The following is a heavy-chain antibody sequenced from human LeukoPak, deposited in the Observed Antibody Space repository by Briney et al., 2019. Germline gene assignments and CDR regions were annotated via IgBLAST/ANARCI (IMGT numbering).Heavy chain of an antibody. J-gene: IGHJ6*04. V-gene: IGHV1-69*06. CDR3: AGGHRVRGVISPYGRDV. CDR1: GGTFSSYA. D-gene: IGHD3-10*01. CDR2: IIPIFGTA. Sequence: PPVNVSCKASGGTFSSYAISWVRQAPGQGLEWMGGIIPIFGTANYAQKFQGRVTITADKSTRTAYMELQSLGSEDTAVYYCAGGHRVRGVISPYGRDVWGKGTTVSVSS.